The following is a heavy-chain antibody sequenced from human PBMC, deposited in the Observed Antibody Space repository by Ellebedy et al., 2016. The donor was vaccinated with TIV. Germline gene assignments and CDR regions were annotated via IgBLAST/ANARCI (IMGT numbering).Heavy chain of an antibody. Sequence: GGSLRLXXAASGFTFSTYWMHWVRQAPGKGLVWVSRINSDGSTTDYADSVKGRFTISRDNAKNTLYLQMNSLRAEDTAVYYCARDRSDYLDYWGQGTLVTVSS. V-gene: IGHV3-74*01. CDR1: GFTFSTYW. CDR2: INSDGSTT. CDR3: ARDRSDYLDY. J-gene: IGHJ4*02.